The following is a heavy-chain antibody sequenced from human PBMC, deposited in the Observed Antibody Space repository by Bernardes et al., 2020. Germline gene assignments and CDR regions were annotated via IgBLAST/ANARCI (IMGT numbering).Heavy chain of an antibody. CDR2: INHSGST. D-gene: IGHD1-7*01. V-gene: IGHV4-34*01. CDR3: ARGDWNFRWFDP. J-gene: IGHJ5*02. Sequence: WETLSLTCAVSGGPFTGNYWTWIRQPPGKGLEWIGDINHSGSTNYNSSLKSRVTISLDTSKNHFSLTLTSVTAADTAVYYCARGDWNFRWFDPWGQGTLITVSP. CDR1: GGPFTGNY.